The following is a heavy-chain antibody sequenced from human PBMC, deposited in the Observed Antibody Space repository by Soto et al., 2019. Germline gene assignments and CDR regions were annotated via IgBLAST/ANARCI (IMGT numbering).Heavy chain of an antibody. Sequence: QVQLVQSGAEVKKPGSSVKVSCKASGGTFSSYAISWVRQAPGQGLEWMGGIIPIFGTPDYAQKFQGRVTTTADESTSTASMELSSLRSEDTAVYYCAFTLSANYYYGMDVWGQGTTVTVSS. V-gene: IGHV1-69*12. CDR1: GGTFSSYA. CDR3: AFTLSANYYYGMDV. J-gene: IGHJ6*02. CDR2: IIPIFGTP. D-gene: IGHD3-16*01.